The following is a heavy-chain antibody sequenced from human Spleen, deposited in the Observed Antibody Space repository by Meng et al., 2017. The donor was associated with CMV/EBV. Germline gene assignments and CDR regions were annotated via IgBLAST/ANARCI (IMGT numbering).Heavy chain of an antibody. CDR2: ISYDGSNK. CDR1: GFTFSNYA. CDR3: ARDRGSSWKGSFDY. V-gene: IGHV3-30*04. Sequence: GESLKISCAASGFTFSNYAMHWVRQAPGKGLEWVAVISYDGSNKYYADSVKGRFTISRDNSKNTLYLQMNSLRAEDTAVYYCARDRGSSWKGSFDYWGQGTLVTVSS. D-gene: IGHD6-13*01. J-gene: IGHJ4*02.